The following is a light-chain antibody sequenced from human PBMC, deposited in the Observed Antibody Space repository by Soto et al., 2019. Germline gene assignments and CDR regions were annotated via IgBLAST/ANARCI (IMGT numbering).Light chain of an antibody. CDR1: SSDIGGYNF. CDR3: SSYTTADTVI. V-gene: IGLV2-14*03. J-gene: IGLJ2*01. CDR2: DVN. Sequence: QSALTQPASMSGSPGQSITISCTGTSSDIGGYNFVSWYQRHPGKGPKLLIFDVNFRPSGVSNRFSGSKSENTASLTISGLQPEDEAYYYCSSYTTADTVIFGGGTKVTVL.